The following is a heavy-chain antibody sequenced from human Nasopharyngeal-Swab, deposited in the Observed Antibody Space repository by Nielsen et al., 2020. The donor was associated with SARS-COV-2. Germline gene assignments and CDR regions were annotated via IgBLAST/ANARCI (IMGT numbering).Heavy chain of an antibody. J-gene: IGHJ4*02. CDR2: INHSGST. CDR1: GGSFSGYY. Sequence: SETLSLTCAVSGGSFSGYYWSWIRQPPGKGLEWIGEINHSGSTNYNPSLKSRVTISVDTSKNQFSLKLSSVTAADTAVYYCARGLGQYYYDSSGYYSFDYWGQGTLVTVSS. CDR3: ARGLGQYYYDSSGYYSFDY. V-gene: IGHV4-34*01. D-gene: IGHD3-22*01.